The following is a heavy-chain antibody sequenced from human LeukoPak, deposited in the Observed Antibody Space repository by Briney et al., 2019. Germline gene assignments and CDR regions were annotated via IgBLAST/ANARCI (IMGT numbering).Heavy chain of an antibody. CDR3: AKEGFDY. CDR2: ISDSGDST. V-gene: IGHV3-23*01. J-gene: IGHJ4*01. CDR1: GFIFDNYA. Sequence: PGGSLRLSCAASGFIFDNYAMNWVRQAPRKGLEWVSGISDSGDSTYYADSVKGRFTISRDNSKNTLYVQMNSLRAEDTAIYCCAKEGFDYWGQGTLVTVSS.